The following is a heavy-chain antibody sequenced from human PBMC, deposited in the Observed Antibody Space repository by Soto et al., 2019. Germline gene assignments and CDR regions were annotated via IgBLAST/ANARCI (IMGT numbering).Heavy chain of an antibody. D-gene: IGHD6-19*01. J-gene: IGHJ4*02. V-gene: IGHV3-49*05. CDR1: GFTFGDYA. CDR3: TRDRRGGSGWYSF. CDR2: IRSKAYGGTT. Sequence: EVQLVESGGGLVKPGRSLRLSCTASGFTFGDYAMSWFRQAPGKGLEWVGFIRSKAYGGTTEYAASVKGRFTISRDDSKSIAYLQMNSLKTEDTAVYYCTRDRRGGSGWYSFWGQGTLVTVSS.